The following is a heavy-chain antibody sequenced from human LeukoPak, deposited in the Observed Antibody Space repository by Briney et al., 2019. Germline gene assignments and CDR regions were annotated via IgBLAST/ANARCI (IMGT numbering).Heavy chain of an antibody. D-gene: IGHD3-10*01. CDR3: AGRDRSSFNVDY. J-gene: IGHJ4*01. V-gene: IGHV3-23*01. CDR2: ISGRADTT. Sequence: QAGGSLRLSCAASGFIFSNYAMSWVRQAPGKGLEWVSTISGRADTTFYADSVKGRFTISRDMSRSTLNLQMNTLRPEDTAVYYCAGRDRSSFNVDYWGHPPLVTASS. CDR1: GFIFSNYA.